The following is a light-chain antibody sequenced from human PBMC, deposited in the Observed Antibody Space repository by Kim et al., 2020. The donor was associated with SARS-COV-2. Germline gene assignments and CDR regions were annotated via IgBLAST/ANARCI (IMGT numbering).Light chain of an antibody. Sequence: SVSPGQTATITCSGHNLGDKFASWYQQKAGQSPILIIYQDIERPSGIPERFSGSNSGNTATLTISGTQAMDEADYYCQAWDTSSVVFGGGTKVTVL. CDR1: NLGDKF. CDR2: QDI. J-gene: IGLJ2*01. V-gene: IGLV3-1*01. CDR3: QAWDTSSVV.